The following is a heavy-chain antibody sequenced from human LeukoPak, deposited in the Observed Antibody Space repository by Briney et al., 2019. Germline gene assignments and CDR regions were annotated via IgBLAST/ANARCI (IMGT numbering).Heavy chain of an antibody. CDR2: IFYSGST. CDR3: ARTTMVRGTYYMDV. D-gene: IGHD3-10*01. J-gene: IGHJ6*03. CDR1: GGSISTSSYY. V-gene: IGHV4-39*07. Sequence: SEALSLTCTVSGGSISTSSYYWGWLRQPPGKGLEWIGNIFYSGSTYYSPSLKSRVTISLDTSRNQFSLKLSSVTAADTAVYYCARTTMVRGTYYMDVWGKGTTVTISS.